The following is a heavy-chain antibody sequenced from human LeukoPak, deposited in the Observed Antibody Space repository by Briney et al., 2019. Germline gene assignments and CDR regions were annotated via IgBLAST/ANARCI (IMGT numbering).Heavy chain of an antibody. J-gene: IGHJ4*02. CDR3: AIGGLIAAAGTHLFDY. CDR1: GYTFTSYY. Sequence: GASVKVSCKASGYTFTSYYMHWVRQAPGQGLEWMGIINPSGGSTSYAQKFQGRVTMTRDTSTSTVYMELSSLRSEDTAVYYCAIGGLIAAAGTHLFDYWGQGTLVTVSS. D-gene: IGHD6-13*01. CDR2: INPSGGST. V-gene: IGHV1-46*01.